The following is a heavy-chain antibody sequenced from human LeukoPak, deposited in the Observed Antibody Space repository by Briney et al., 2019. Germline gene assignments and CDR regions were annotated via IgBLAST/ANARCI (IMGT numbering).Heavy chain of an antibody. V-gene: IGHV4-61*02. J-gene: IGHJ5*02. Sequence: PSQTLSLTCTVSGGSISSGSYYWSWIRQPAGKGLEWIGRIYTSGSTYYNPSLKSRVTISVDTSKNQFSLKLSSVTAADTAVYYCARHSGVVPAAIFLPHWFDPWGQGTLVTVSS. CDR2: IYTSGST. CDR3: ARHSGVVPAAIFLPHWFDP. D-gene: IGHD2-2*01. CDR1: GGSISSGSYY.